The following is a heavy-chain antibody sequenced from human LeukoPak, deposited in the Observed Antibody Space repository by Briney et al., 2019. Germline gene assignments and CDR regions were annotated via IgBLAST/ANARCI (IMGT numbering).Heavy chain of an antibody. CDR1: GGSISSSSYY. Sequence: SETLSLTCTVSGGSISSSSYYWGWIRQPPGKGLEWIGSIYYSGSTYYNPSLKSRVTISVDTSKNHFSLKLSSVTAADTAVYYCARVGGCGGDCYSLDYWGQGTLVTVSS. CDR2: IYYSGST. V-gene: IGHV4-39*02. J-gene: IGHJ4*02. CDR3: ARVGGCGGDCYSLDY. D-gene: IGHD2-21*02.